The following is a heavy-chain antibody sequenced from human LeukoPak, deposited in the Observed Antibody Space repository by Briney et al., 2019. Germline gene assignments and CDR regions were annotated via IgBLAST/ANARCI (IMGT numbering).Heavy chain of an antibody. J-gene: IGHJ3*02. CDR2: IYYSGNT. CDR1: GGSISGDH. V-gene: IGHV4-59*08. Sequence: SETLSLTCAVSGGSISGDHWNWIRQPPGKGLEWIGYIYYSGNTNYNPSLKSRVTISVDTSKNQFSLKLSSVTAADTAVYYCARRNDFDIWGQGTMVTVSS. CDR3: ARRNDFDI.